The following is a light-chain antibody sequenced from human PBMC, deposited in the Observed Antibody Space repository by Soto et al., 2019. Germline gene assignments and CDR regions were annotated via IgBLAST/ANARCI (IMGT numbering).Light chain of an antibody. V-gene: IGKV1-39*01. CDR2: TSS. CDR1: QGIRND. Sequence: IQMTQSPSSLSASVGDRVTITCRSSQGIRNDLNWYQQKPGKAPNLLIYTSSSLESGVPSRFSGSGSGTDFTLTISSLQPEDFATYYCQQSYSTPQTFGQGTKVDIK. J-gene: IGKJ1*01. CDR3: QQSYSTPQT.